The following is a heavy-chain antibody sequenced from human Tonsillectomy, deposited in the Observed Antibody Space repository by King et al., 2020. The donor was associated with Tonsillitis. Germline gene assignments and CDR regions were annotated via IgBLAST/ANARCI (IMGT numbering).Heavy chain of an antibody. D-gene: IGHD4-23*01. V-gene: IGHV3-33*05. J-gene: IGHJ4*02. CDR1: GFTFSTYG. Sequence: VQLVESGGGVVQPGRSLRLSCAASGFTFSTYGMHWVRQAPGKGLEWVAVISYDGSNKYYADSVKGRFTISRDSSKNTLYLQMNSLRAEDTAVYYCARDSEKRVTAIFDYWGQGTLVTVSS. CDR2: ISYDGSNK. CDR3: ARDSEKRVTAIFDY.